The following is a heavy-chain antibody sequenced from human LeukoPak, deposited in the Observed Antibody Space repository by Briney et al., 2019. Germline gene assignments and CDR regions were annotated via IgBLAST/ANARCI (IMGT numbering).Heavy chain of an antibody. CDR2: ISGSGGST. CDR3: AKRGSSSFAEYFQH. CDR1: GFIFSSYA. D-gene: IGHD6-13*01. Sequence: PGGSLRLSCAASGFIFSSYAMSWVRQAPGEGLEWVSTISGSGGSTYYADSVKGRFTISRDNSKDTLYLQMNTLRAEDTAVYYCAKRGSSSFAEYFQHWGQGTLVTVSS. J-gene: IGHJ1*01. V-gene: IGHV3-23*01.